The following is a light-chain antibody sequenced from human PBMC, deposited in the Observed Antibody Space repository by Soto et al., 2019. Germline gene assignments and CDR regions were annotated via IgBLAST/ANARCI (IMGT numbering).Light chain of an antibody. Sequence: DIQMTQSPSTLSASVGDRGTITCRASQSISSWLAWYQQKPGKAPKLLIYDASSLESGVPSRFSGSGSGTEFTLTISSLQPDDFATYYCQQYNSYSWTFDQGTKVEIK. CDR1: QSISSW. V-gene: IGKV1-5*01. CDR2: DAS. CDR3: QQYNSYSWT. J-gene: IGKJ1*01.